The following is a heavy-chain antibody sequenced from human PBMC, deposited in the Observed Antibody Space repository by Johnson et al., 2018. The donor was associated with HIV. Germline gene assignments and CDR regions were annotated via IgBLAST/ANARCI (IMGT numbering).Heavy chain of an antibody. D-gene: IGHD5-18*01. V-gene: IGHV3-9*01. Sequence: VQLVESGGGLVQPGRSLRLSCAASGFTFDDYAMHWVRQAPGKGLEWVSGISWNSGSIGYADSVKGRFTISSDNAKNSLYLQMNSLRAEDTALYYCAKDMGYSYGTMGAFDIWGQGTMVTVSS. CDR1: GFTFDDYA. CDR2: ISWNSGSI. J-gene: IGHJ3*02. CDR3: AKDMGYSYGTMGAFDI.